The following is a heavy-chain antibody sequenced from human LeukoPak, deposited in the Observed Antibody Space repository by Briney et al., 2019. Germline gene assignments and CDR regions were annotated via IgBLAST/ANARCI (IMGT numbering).Heavy chain of an antibody. D-gene: IGHD2-8*01. V-gene: IGHV3-48*03. CDR3: ASDTVNGQFVISRDY. J-gene: IGHJ4*02. Sequence: GGSLRLSCAASGFSLTSYEMHWVRQTPGGGLEWVSHFSSGGNAEYYADSVRGRFSMSRDNAKNSLYLEMNSLRAEDTAVYYCASDTVNGQFVISRDYWGQGALVTVSS. CDR2: FSSGGNAE. CDR1: GFSLTSYE.